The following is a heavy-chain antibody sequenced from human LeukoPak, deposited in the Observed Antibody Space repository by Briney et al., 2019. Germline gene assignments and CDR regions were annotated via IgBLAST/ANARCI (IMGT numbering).Heavy chain of an antibody. CDR1: GGSISSYY. J-gene: IGHJ6*02. V-gene: IGHV4-59*01. CDR3: ARVPYGRMSLRRSPYGMDV. D-gene: IGHD4-23*01. Sequence: SETLSLTCTVSGGSISSYYWSWIRQPPGKGLEWIGYIYYSGSTNYNPSLKSRVTISVDTSKNQFSLKLSSVTAADTAVYYCARVPYGRMSLRRSPYGMDVWGQGTTVTVSS. CDR2: IYYSGST.